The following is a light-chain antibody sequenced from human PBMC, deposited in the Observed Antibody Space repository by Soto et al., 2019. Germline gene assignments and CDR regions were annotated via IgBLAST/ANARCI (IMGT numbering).Light chain of an antibody. J-gene: IGKJ4*01. CDR1: QSISSW. V-gene: IGKV1-5*01. CDR3: QQYNSYSLT. Sequence: DIQMTQSPSPLSASVGDRVTITCRASQSISSWLAWYQQKPGKAPTLLIYDASSLESGVPSRFSGSGSGTEFTLTISSLQPDDVATYYCQQYNSYSLTFGGGTKVDIK. CDR2: DAS.